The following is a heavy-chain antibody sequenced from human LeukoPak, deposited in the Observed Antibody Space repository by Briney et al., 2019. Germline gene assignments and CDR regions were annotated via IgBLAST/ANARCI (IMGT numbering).Heavy chain of an antibody. V-gene: IGHV4-61*02. J-gene: IGHJ3*02. Sequence: PSETLSLTCTVSGGSISSGSYYWSWIRQTAGKGLEWIGRIYTSGSTNYNPSLKSRVTISVDTSKNQFSLKLSSVTAADTAVYYCARGPEDYAYVWGSYRSSDAFDIWGQGTMVTVSS. D-gene: IGHD3-16*02. CDR3: ARGPEDYAYVWGSYRSSDAFDI. CDR1: GGSISSGSYY. CDR2: IYTSGST.